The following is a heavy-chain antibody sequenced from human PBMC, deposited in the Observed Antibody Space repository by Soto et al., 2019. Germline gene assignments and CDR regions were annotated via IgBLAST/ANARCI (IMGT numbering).Heavy chain of an antibody. CDR3: ARVPSITIFGVPTRWFDP. J-gene: IGHJ5*02. V-gene: IGHV4-34*01. CDR2: INHSGST. Sequence: QVQLQQWGAGLLKPSETLSLTCAVYGGSFSGYYWSCIRQPPGKGLEWLGEINHSGSTNYNPSLKSRVTISVETSKNQFSLKLSSVTAADTAVYYCARVPSITIFGVPTRWFDPWGQGTLVTVSS. D-gene: IGHD3-3*01. CDR1: GGSFSGYY.